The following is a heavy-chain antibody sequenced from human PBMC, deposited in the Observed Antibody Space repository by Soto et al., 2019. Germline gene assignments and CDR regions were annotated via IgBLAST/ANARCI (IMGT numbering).Heavy chain of an antibody. D-gene: IGHD2-21*02. Sequence: LRLSCAASGFTFSSYAMHWVRQAPGKGLEWVAVISYDGSNKYYADSVKGRFTISRDNSKNTLYLQMNSLRAEDTAVYYCARDPTSYCGGDCYSPPFDYWGQGTLVTVSS. CDR3: ARDPTSYCGGDCYSPPFDY. CDR2: ISYDGSNK. CDR1: GFTFSSYA. J-gene: IGHJ4*02. V-gene: IGHV3-30-3*01.